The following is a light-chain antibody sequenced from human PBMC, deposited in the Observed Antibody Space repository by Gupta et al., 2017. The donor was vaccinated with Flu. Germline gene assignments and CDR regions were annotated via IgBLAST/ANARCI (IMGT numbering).Light chain of an antibody. V-gene: IGLV1-40*01. Sequence: QSVLTQPPSVSGAPGQRVTISCPGSSSNIGAGYDVHWYQQLPGTAPKLLIYGNSNRPSGVPDRFSGSKSGTSASLAITGLQAEDEADYYCQSYDSSLSQGFGGGTKLTVL. CDR3: QSYDSSLSQG. CDR1: SSNIGAGYD. J-gene: IGLJ3*02. CDR2: GNS.